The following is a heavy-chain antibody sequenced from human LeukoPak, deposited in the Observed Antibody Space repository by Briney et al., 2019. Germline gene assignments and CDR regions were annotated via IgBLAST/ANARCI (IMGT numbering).Heavy chain of an antibody. V-gene: IGHV3-30*18. J-gene: IGHJ6*02. Sequence: GGSLRLSCAASGFTFSSYGMHWVRQAPGKGLEWVAVISYDGSNKYYADSVKGRFTISRDNSKNTLYLQMNSLRAEDTAVYYCANDLLTAIRNYYYGMDVWGQGTTVTVSS. CDR2: ISYDGSNK. CDR3: ANDLLTAIRNYYYGMDV. D-gene: IGHD2-21*02. CDR1: GFTFSSYG.